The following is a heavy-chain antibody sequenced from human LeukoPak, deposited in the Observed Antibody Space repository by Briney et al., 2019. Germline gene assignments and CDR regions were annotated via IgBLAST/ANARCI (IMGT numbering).Heavy chain of an antibody. J-gene: IGHJ4*02. CDR1: EFTFSSYS. CDR2: ITNSGNSK. Sequence: GGSLRLSCAASEFTFSSYSMNWVRQAPGKGLEWVSYITNSGNSKSYADSVKGRFTISRDNTKSSLYLQMNGLRAEDTAVYYCAREKYSSGRGFDYWGQGTLVTVSS. V-gene: IGHV3-48*01. D-gene: IGHD6-19*01. CDR3: AREKYSSGRGFDY.